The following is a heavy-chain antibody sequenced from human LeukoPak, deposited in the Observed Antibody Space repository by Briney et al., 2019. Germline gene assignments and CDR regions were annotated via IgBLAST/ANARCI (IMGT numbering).Heavy chain of an antibody. CDR2: IYYSGST. Sequence: PSETLSLTCTVSGGSVSSHYWGWIRQPPGKGLEWIGSIYYSGSTYYNPSLKSRVTISVDTSKNQFSLKLSSVTAADTAVYYCATIAVAGLYYYYGMDVWGQGTTVTVSS. V-gene: IGHV4-39*07. D-gene: IGHD6-19*01. J-gene: IGHJ6*02. CDR1: GGSVSSHY. CDR3: ATIAVAGLYYYYGMDV.